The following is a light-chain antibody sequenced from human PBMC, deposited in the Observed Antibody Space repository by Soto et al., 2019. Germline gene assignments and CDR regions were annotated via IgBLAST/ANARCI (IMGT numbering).Light chain of an antibody. V-gene: IGKV3-15*01. J-gene: IGKJ1*01. CDR3: QQYNNWLTWT. Sequence: EIMMTQSPATLSVSPGERVTLSCRARQSVGSNLAWYQQKPGQAPRLLIYGASTRATGIPARFSGSGSETEFTLTISSLQAEDSAVYFCQQYNNWLTWTFGQGSKVDIK. CDR2: GAS. CDR1: QSVGSN.